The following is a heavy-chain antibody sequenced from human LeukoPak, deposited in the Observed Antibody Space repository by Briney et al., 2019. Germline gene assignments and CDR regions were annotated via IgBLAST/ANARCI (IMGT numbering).Heavy chain of an antibody. CDR2: IRGSGDRT. CDR3: AKDRMAAAGRQDIWNY. V-gene: IGHV3-23*01. CDR1: GFTYSRYA. J-gene: IGHJ4*02. D-gene: IGHD6-25*01. Sequence: GGSVRLSCAASGFTYSRYAMTWVRQAPGKGVGWVSGIRGSGDRTYYADSVKGRFTISRDNSKNTLYLEMNGLTAEDSAVYYCAKDRMAAAGRQDIWNYWGQGTLVTVSS.